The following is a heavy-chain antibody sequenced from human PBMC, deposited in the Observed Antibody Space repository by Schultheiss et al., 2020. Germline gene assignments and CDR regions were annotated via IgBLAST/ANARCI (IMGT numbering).Heavy chain of an antibody. CDR3: ARDSEQQLVYYFDY. V-gene: IGHV3-30-3*01. CDR1: GFTFSSYA. D-gene: IGHD6-13*01. J-gene: IGHJ4*02. CDR2: ISYDGSNK. Sequence: GGSLRLSRAASGFTFSSYAMHWVRQAPGKGLEWVAVISYDGSNKYYADSVKGRFTISRDNSKNTLYLQMNSLRAEDTAVYYCARDSEQQLVYYFDYWGQGTLVTVSS.